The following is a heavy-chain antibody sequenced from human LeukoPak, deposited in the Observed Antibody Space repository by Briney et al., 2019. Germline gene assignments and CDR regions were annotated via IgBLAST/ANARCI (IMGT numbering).Heavy chain of an antibody. J-gene: IGHJ6*03. V-gene: IGHV1-69*05. CDR3: ARSTPRRPAKYYYYMDV. Sequence: ASVKVSCKASGGTFSSYAISWVRQAPRQWLEWMGGIIPIFGTANYAQKFQGRVTITTDESTSTAYMELSSLRSEDTAVYYCARSTPRRPAKYYYYMDVWGKGTTVTVSS. CDR1: GGTFSSYA. D-gene: IGHD6-25*01. CDR2: IIPIFGTA.